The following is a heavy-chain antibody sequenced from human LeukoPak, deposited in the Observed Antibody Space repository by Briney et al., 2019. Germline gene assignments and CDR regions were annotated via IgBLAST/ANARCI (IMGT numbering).Heavy chain of an antibody. J-gene: IGHJ5*02. Sequence: PSETLSLTCTVSGGSISSGGYYWSWIRQPPGKGLEWIGEINHSGSTNYNPSLKSRVTISVDTSKNQFSLKLSSVTAADTAVYYCARRARPGGEYNWFDPWGQGTLVTVSS. V-gene: IGHV4-39*07. CDR3: ARRARPGGEYNWFDP. CDR2: INHSGST. CDR1: GGSISSGGYY. D-gene: IGHD1-14*01.